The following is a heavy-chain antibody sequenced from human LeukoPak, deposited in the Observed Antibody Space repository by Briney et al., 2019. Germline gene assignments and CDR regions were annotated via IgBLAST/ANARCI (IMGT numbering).Heavy chain of an antibody. V-gene: IGHV3-30-3*01. CDR3: ARGPPLFDP. CDR1: GFTFNDYA. Sequence: PGRSLRLSCAASGFTFNDYAIHWVRQAPGKGLEWVALISYDGSDKYYADSVKGRFTISRDNSKNTLYLQMNSLRAEDTAVYYCARGPPLFDPWGQGTLVAVSS. CDR2: ISYDGSDK. J-gene: IGHJ5*02.